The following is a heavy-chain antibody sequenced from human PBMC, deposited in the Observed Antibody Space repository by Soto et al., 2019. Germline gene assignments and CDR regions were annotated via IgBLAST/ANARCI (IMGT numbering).Heavy chain of an antibody. V-gene: IGHV4-31*03. D-gene: IGHD3-10*01. J-gene: IGHJ6*02. CDR1: VGSISSGGYY. Sequence: TLSLTCTVSVGSISSGGYYWSWIRQHPGKGLEWIGYIYYSGSTYYNPSLKSRVTISVDTSKNQFSLKLSSVTAADTAVYYCARDIWKDGSGSYYDYYYYGMDVWGQGTTVTVSS. CDR2: IYYSGST. CDR3: ARDIWKDGSGSYYDYYYYGMDV.